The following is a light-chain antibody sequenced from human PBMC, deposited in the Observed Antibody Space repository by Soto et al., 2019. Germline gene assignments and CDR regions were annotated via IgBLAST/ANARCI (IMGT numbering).Light chain of an antibody. CDR1: SGHSSYA. J-gene: IGLJ2*01. Sequence: QSVLTQSPSASASLGASVKLTCTLSSGHSSYAIAWHQQQPEKGPRYLMKVNRDGSHSKGDGIPDRFSGSSSGAERYLTISSLQSEDEADYYCQTWGTGTLVFGGGTKLTVL. CDR2: VNRDGSH. V-gene: IGLV4-69*01. CDR3: QTWGTGTLV.